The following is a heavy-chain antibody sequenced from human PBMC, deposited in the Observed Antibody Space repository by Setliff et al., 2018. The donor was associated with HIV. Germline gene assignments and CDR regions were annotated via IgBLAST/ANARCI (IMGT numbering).Heavy chain of an antibody. V-gene: IGHV4-34*01. D-gene: IGHD3-22*01. CDR2: INYSGTT. J-gene: IGHJ4*02. Sequence: SETLSLTCAIYGGSFSGNYWRWIRQPPGKGLEWIGEINYSGTTNHNPFLKSRFTISVDTSKKQFSLKFNYVTAADSAVYYCARGGGYDRSVYYPFDYWGQGAPVTVSS. CDR3: ARGGGYDRSVYYPFDY. CDR1: GGSFSGNY.